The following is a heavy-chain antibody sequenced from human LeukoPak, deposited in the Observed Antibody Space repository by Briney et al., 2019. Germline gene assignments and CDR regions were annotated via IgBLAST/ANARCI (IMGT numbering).Heavy chain of an antibody. CDR1: GFTLNTYG. D-gene: IGHD3-10*01. CDR3: AGRGSGSYFDY. J-gene: IGHJ4*02. CDR2: ISGSGGST. V-gene: IGHV3-23*01. Sequence: GGTLRLSCAASGFTLNTYGMNWVRQAPGKGLEWVSAISGSGGSTYYADSVKGRFTISRDNSKNTLYLQMHSLRAEDTAVYYCAGRGSGSYFDYWGQGTLVTVSS.